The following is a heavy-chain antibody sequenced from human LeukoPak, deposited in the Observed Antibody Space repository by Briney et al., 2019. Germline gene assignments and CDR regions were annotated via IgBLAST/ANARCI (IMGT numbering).Heavy chain of an antibody. V-gene: IGHV1-2*02. J-gene: IGHJ4*02. CDR2: INPKSGDT. CDR1: GYTFTGYY. CDR3: AGEYCSGGTCRQGFDY. D-gene: IGHD2-15*01. Sequence: ASVKVSCKASGYTFTGYYMHWGRQAPGQGLGYMGWINPKSGDTNHAQNFQGRVPLTSDTSISTAYMELSSLRSDDSALYYCAGEYCSGGTCRQGFDYWGQGTLVTVSS.